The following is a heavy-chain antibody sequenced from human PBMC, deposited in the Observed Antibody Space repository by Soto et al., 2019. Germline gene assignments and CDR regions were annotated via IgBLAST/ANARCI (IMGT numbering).Heavy chain of an antibody. D-gene: IGHD4-4*01. CDR1: GFTFSTYS. Sequence: GGSLRLSCVGSGFTFSTYSMNWVRQAPGKGLEWVSSISGSGNYTHYADFLRGRFTISRDNAKTSLYLQMNSLRAEDTAVYYCAREGINNYNEYYFDSWGQGTVVTVSS. CDR3: AREGINNYNEYYFDS. CDR2: ISGSGNYT. V-gene: IGHV3-21*01. J-gene: IGHJ4*02.